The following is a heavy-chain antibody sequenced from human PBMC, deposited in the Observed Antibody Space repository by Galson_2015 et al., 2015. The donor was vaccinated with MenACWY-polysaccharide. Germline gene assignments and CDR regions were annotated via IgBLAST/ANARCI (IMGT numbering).Heavy chain of an antibody. V-gene: IGHV3-11*01. CDR1: GFTYRDYY. Sequence: LRLSCAASGFTYRDYYMNWIRQAPGKGLEWISYISYSGNIIYYADSVKGRFTTSWDTAKKSLYLLMDGLRADDTAVYYCATRSTPDDNHAFDSWGQGTMVIVSS. J-gene: IGHJ3*01. CDR3: ATRSTPDDNHAFDS. D-gene: IGHD1-14*01. CDR2: ISYSGNII.